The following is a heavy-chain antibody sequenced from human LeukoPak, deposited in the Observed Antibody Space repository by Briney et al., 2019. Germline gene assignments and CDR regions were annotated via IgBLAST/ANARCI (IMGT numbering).Heavy chain of an antibody. CDR2: FYRGDST. J-gene: IGHJ4*02. CDR3: AKDAHPIVTPTSFDY. Sequence: GGSLRLACAASGFTVSSSYMYRVRQAPGKGLEWVSFFYRGDSTYYADSVKGRFTISRDNSKNTLYLQMNSLRAEDTAVYYCAKDAHPIVTPTSFDYWGQGTLVTVSS. V-gene: IGHV3-53*01. CDR1: GFTVSSSY. D-gene: IGHD1-26*01.